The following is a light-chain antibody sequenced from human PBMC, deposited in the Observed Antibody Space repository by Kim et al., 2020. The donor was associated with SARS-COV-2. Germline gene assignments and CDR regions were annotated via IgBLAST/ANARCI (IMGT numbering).Light chain of an antibody. J-gene: IGLJ2*01. CDR2: FDR. V-gene: IGLV3-21*04. CDR3: QVWDTSADHPV. Sequence: PGQTSRITCEGNNLPSKTVHWYQQRPGQLPVLVIYFDRDRPSGIPERFSGSNSGDTATLTISRVEAGDEAFYHCQVWDTSADHPVFGGGTQLTVL. CDR1: NLPSKT.